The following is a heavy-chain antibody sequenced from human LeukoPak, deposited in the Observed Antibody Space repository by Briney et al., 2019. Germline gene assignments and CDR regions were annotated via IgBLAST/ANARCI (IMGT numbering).Heavy chain of an antibody. Sequence: GGSLRLSCAASRFTFSDYYMTWVRQAPGRGLEWVANIKEDGSEKNYVDSVKGRFTISRDNAKNSVYLLLNSLRAEDTAVYYCARDGSYSSSWYFDYWGQGTLVTVSS. D-gene: IGHD6-13*01. CDR1: RFTFSDYY. J-gene: IGHJ4*02. V-gene: IGHV3-7*01. CDR3: ARDGSYSSSWYFDY. CDR2: IKEDGSEK.